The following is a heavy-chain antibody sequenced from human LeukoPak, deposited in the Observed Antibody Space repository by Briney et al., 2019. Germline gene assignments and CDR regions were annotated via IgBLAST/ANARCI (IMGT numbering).Heavy chain of an antibody. Sequence: SVKVSCKASGGTFSSYAISWVRQAPGQGLEWMGRIIPIFGTANYAQKFQGRVTITTGESTSTAYMELSSLRSEDTAVYYCAREPTVVVAAPIDYWGQGTLVTVSS. V-gene: IGHV1-69*05. CDR2: IIPIFGTA. CDR1: GGTFSSYA. D-gene: IGHD2-15*01. J-gene: IGHJ4*02. CDR3: AREPTVVVAAPIDY.